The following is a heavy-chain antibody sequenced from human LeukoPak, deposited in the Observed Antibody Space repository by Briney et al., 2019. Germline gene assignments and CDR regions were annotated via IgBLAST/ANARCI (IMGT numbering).Heavy chain of an antibody. CDR3: ARLRDWFDP. Sequence: SETLSLTCTVSGGSISNNYWSWIRQPPGKGLEWIGYIYYSGSTNYNPTLKSRVTISVDTSKNQFSLKLSSVTAADTAVYYCARLRDWFDPWGQGTLVTVSS. CDR1: GGSISNNY. V-gene: IGHV4-59*01. J-gene: IGHJ5*02. CDR2: IYYSGST.